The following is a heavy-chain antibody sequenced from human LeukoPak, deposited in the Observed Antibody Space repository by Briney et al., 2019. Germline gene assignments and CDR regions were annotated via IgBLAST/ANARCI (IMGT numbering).Heavy chain of an antibody. CDR2: ISGSGGST. Sequence: GGSLRLSCAASGFTFSSYAMSWVRQAPGKGLEWVSAISGSGGSTCYADSVKGRFTISRDNSKNTLYLQMNSLRAEDTAVYYCAKDRGYSYGYDYYGMDVWGQGTTVTVSS. D-gene: IGHD5-18*01. J-gene: IGHJ6*02. V-gene: IGHV3-23*01. CDR3: AKDRGYSYGYDYYGMDV. CDR1: GFTFSSYA.